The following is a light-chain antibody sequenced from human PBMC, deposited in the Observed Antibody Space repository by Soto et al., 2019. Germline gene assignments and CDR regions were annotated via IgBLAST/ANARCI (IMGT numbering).Light chain of an antibody. CDR1: QGISNY. CDR2: AAA. CDR3: QKYNSAPWT. V-gene: IGKV1-27*01. Sequence: DIQMTQSPSSLSASVGDRVTITCRASQGISNYLAWYQQKPGQVPKLLISAAATLQSGVPSRFSGSGSGTDFTLTISSLQPEDVATYYCQKYNSAPWTFGQGTKVEIK. J-gene: IGKJ1*01.